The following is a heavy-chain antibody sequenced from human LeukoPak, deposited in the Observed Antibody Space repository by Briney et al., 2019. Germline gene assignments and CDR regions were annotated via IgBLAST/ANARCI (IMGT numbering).Heavy chain of an antibody. D-gene: IGHD2-2*01. J-gene: IGHJ4*02. CDR2: IYYSGST. V-gene: IGHV4-39*01. CDR1: GGSISSSSYY. CDR3: ARVGSTSRSRYYFSY. Sequence: PSETLSLTCTVSGGSISSSSYYWGWIRQPPGKGLEWIGSIYYSGSTYYNPSLKSRVTISLDTSKNQFSLKLSSFTAADTAVYYCARVGSTSRSRYYFSYWGQGTLVTVSS.